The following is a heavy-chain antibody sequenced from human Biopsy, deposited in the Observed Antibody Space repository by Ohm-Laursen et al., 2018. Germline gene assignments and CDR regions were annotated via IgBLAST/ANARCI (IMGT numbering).Heavy chain of an antibody. Sequence: SSVKVTCKTSGGSFSMDAFSWMRQVPGQGLEWMGLIIPMSRTPDYAQKFQGRVTFTADESTSTVYMELTSLTSDDTAVYYCASPNSGTYDVWGQGTTVTVSS. CDR1: GGSFSMDA. J-gene: IGHJ6*02. CDR3: ASPNSGTYDV. V-gene: IGHV1-69*01. CDR2: IIPMSRTP. D-gene: IGHD1-26*01.